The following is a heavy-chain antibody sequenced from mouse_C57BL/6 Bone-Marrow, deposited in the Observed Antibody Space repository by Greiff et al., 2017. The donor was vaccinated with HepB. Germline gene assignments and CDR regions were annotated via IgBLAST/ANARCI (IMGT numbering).Heavy chain of an antibody. V-gene: IGHV1-9*01. CDR3: ARVDRGTYYGTYFDY. CDR1: GYTFTGYW. J-gene: IGHJ2*01. Sequence: VQLQQSGAELMKPGASVKLSCKATGYTFTGYWIEWVKQRPGHGLEWIGEILPGSGSTNYNEKFKGKATLTADTSSNTAYMQLSSLTTEDSAIDYCARVDRGTYYGTYFDYWGQGTTLTVSS. D-gene: IGHD2-10*01. CDR2: ILPGSGST.